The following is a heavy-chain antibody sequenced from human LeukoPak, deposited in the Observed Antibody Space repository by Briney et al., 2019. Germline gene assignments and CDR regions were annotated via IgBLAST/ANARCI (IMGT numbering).Heavy chain of an antibody. CDR2: MKPDSGNS. CDR3: ARGTLDYDAVTGIHYYYMDV. Sequence: GASVKVSCKASGYPFTSYEINWVRQATGEGLEWMGWMKPDSGNSAYAQKFRGRVTLSSNSSINTAYMEVSSLGSDDTAVYFCARGTLDYDAVTGIHYYYMDVWGTGTTVTVSS. V-gene: IGHV1-8*01. CDR1: GYPFTSYE. J-gene: IGHJ6*03. D-gene: IGHD3-3*01.